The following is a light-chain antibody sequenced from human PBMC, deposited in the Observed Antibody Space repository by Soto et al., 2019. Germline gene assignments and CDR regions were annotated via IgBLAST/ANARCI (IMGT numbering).Light chain of an antibody. Sequence: QSALTQPASVSGSPGQSITISCSGTSSDVGAYHLVSWYQHHPGKVPQLIIHETTKRPSGVSNRFSGSKSGNTASLTISGLQAEDEADYYCCSYTGSYTLMFXGGTKGTVL. CDR2: ETT. CDR3: CSYTGSYTLM. CDR1: SSDVGAYHL. J-gene: IGLJ3*02. V-gene: IGLV2-23*01.